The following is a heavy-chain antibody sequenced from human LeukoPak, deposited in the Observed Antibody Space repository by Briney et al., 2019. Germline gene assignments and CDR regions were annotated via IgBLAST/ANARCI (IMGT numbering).Heavy chain of an antibody. CDR2: NNPSGGST. J-gene: IGHJ3*02. V-gene: IGHV1-46*01. Sequence: ASVKVSCKASGYTFTIYYMHWVRHAPGQGLEWMGINNPSGGSTSYAQKFQGRVTMTRDMSTSTVYMELSRLRSEDTAVYYCASEGSSSYYAFDIWGQGTMVTVSS. CDR3: ASEGSSSYYAFDI. CDR1: GYTFTIYY. D-gene: IGHD6-13*01.